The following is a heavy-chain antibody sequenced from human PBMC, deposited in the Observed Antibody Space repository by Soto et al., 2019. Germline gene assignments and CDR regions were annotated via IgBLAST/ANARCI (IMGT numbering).Heavy chain of an antibody. CDR2: IHYSGSG. J-gene: IGHJ6*02. CDR3: VREDDGGDRDYYGLDV. V-gene: IGHV4-30-4*01. D-gene: IGHD4-17*01. CDR1: GGSISSDHYH. Sequence: QVQLQESGPGLVRPSQTLSLTCNVSGGSISSDHYHWTWIRQTPGKGLEWIGYIHYSGSGYYNPSLQSRVTMSVDTSKNLFSLKLSSVTAADTAVYFCVREDDGGDRDYYGLDVWGQGTTVTVSS.